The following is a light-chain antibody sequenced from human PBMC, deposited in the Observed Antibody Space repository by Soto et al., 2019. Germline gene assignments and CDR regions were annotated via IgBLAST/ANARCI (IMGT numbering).Light chain of an antibody. CDR3: LQYNAYPLT. V-gene: IGKV1-17*01. CDR1: HDIGIA. J-gene: IGKJ4*01. CDR2: AAF. Sequence: DIQMTQSPSSLSASAGDRVAITCRASHDIGIALRWYQQKPGQAPKSLIFAAFNLESGVPSRFRGSGSGTEFTLTIDSLQVEDFATYYCLQYNAYPLTFGGGKKVEIK.